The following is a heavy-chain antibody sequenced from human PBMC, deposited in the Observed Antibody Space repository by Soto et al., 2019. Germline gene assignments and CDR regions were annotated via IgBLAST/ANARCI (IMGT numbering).Heavy chain of an antibody. CDR3: AKERTGYYIEN. CDR2: ISYDGSND. CDR1: GFSFSGYA. V-gene: IGHV3-30*18. J-gene: IGHJ4*02. Sequence: QVQLVESGGGVVQPGRSLRLSCAASGFSFSGYAMHWVRQAPGKGLEWVAVISYDGSNDYYADFVKGRFAISRDDSKNTLHLQMNSLRAEDTAVYYCAKERTGYYIENWGQGTLVTVSS. D-gene: IGHD3-9*01.